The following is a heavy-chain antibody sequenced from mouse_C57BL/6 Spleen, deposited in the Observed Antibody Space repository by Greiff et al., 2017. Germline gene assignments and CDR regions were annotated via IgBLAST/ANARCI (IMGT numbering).Heavy chain of an antibody. CDR1: GYTFTSYW. D-gene: IGHD2-1*01. V-gene: IGHV1-55*01. CDR3: ARGENGNYMGYAMDY. CDR2: IYPGSGST. Sequence: QVQLQQPGAELVKPGASVKMSCKASGYTFTSYWITWVKQRPGQGLEWIGDIYPGSGSTNYNEKFKSKATLTVDTSSSTAYMQLSSLTSADSAVYYCARGENGNYMGYAMDYWGQGTSVTVSS. J-gene: IGHJ4*01.